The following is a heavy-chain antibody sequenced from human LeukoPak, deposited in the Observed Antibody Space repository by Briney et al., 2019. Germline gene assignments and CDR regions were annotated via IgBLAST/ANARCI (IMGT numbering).Heavy chain of an antibody. J-gene: IGHJ4*02. Sequence: SATLSLTCTVSGGSISSYYWSWIRQAPGKGLEWIGNIYYSGSTNYSPSLKSRVTISVDTSKNQFSLKLSSVTAADTAVYYCAKGVNYFVLEYWGQGTLVTISS. V-gene: IGHV4-59*08. CDR3: AKGVNYFVLEY. CDR1: GGSISSYY. CDR2: IYYSGST. D-gene: IGHD3-10*02.